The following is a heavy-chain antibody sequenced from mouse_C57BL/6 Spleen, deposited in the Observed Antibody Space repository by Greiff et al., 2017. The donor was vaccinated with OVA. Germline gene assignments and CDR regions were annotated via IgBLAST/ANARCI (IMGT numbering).Heavy chain of an antibody. J-gene: IGHJ4*01. CDR1: GYTFTSYW. CDR3: ARRGGNYGGAMDY. D-gene: IGHD2-1*01. Sequence: VQLQQPGAELVRPGTSVKLSCKASGYTFTSYWMHWVKQRPGQGLEWIGVIDPSDSYTNYNQKFKGKATLTVDTSSSTAYMQLSSLTFEDSAVYYCARRGGNYGGAMDYWGQGTSVTVSS. CDR2: IDPSDSYT. V-gene: IGHV1-59*01.